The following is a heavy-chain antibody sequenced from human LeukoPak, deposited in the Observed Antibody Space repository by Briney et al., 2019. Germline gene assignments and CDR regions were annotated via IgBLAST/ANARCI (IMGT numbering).Heavy chain of an antibody. D-gene: IGHD2-21*01. CDR3: ASFGISWRSSY. J-gene: IGHJ4*02. CDR2: ISDDGSYT. Sequence: GGSLRLSCAASGFSFSSHWVHWVRQAPGKGLVWVSRISDDGSYTSNVDSVKGRFTTSRDNVNNMLYLHMNSLRAEDTAVYYCASFGISWRSSYWGQGTLVTVSS. V-gene: IGHV3-74*01. CDR1: GFSFSSHW.